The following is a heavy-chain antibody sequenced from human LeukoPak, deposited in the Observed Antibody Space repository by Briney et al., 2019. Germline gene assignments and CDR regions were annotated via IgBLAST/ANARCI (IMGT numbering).Heavy chain of an antibody. CDR2: IIPIFATS. Sequence: GASVKVSCKASGGTFSSYAISWVRQAPGQGLEWMGGIIPIFATSNYAHKFQGRVTITADTSTSTAYMELSSLISDDTAVYYCARGSRTGWYYLDYWGQGTLVTVSS. D-gene: IGHD6-19*01. CDR1: GGTFSSYA. J-gene: IGHJ4*02. V-gene: IGHV1-69*06. CDR3: ARGSRTGWYYLDY.